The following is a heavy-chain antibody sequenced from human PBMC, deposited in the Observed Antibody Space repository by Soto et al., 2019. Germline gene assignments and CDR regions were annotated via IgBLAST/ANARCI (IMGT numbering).Heavy chain of an antibody. CDR1: GFAFSSYA. CDR2: ISETSDVA. Sequence: EVQLLESGGGLVQPGGSLRLACAASGFAFSSYAMKWVRQAPGKGLEWVSIISETSDVAYYADSVKGRFTISRDNSGNTLFLQMYSLRAEDTAVYYCARYIPGVRYYGMDVW. J-gene: IGHJ6*01. D-gene: IGHD2-2*01. V-gene: IGHV3-23*01. CDR3: ARYIPGVRYYGMDV.